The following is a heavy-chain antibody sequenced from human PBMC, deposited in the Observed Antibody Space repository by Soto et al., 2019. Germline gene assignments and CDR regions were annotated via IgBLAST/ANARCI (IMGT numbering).Heavy chain of an antibody. D-gene: IGHD5-12*01. CDR3: ARNPRGQRWLQFAFDY. Sequence: QVQLVQSGAEVKKPGSSVKVSCKASGGTFSSYAISWVRQAPGQGLEWMGGIIPIFGTANYAQRFQGRVTITADESTSTAYMELSSLRSEDTAVYYCARNPRGQRWLQFAFDYWGQGTLVTVSS. V-gene: IGHV1-69*01. CDR2: IIPIFGTA. J-gene: IGHJ4*02. CDR1: GGTFSSYA.